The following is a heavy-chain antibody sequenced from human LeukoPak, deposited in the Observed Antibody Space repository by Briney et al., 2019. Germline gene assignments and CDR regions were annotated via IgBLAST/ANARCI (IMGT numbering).Heavy chain of an antibody. J-gene: IGHJ6*03. CDR2: IRYDTSNK. CDR1: GFTFRSYG. V-gene: IGHV3-30*02. CDR3: AKDPGPLSNYPSNMDV. D-gene: IGHD4-11*01. Sequence: GGSLRLSCAASGFTFRSYGMHWVRQAPGKGLEWVAFIRYDTSNKYYADSVKGRFTIFSDSSKNTLYLQMNSLRPEDTAVYYCAKDPGPLSNYPSNMDVWGKGTTVSVSS.